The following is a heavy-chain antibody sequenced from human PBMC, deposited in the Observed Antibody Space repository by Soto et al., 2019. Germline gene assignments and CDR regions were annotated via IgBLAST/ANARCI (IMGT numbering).Heavy chain of an antibody. CDR2: IKEHGGQS. D-gene: IGHD5-12*01. Sequence: EVQLVESGGDLVQPGGSLRLSCAASGFSFSTYWMTWFRQAPGRGLEWLASIKEHGGQSFYADSVRGRFIISRDNAKNSVYLQLTSLRAEDTAVYYCARGISQAVAPIMGCYFDYWGQGTLLTVSS. V-gene: IGHV3-7*03. CDR3: ARGISQAVAPIMGCYFDY. J-gene: IGHJ4*02. CDR1: GFSFSTYW.